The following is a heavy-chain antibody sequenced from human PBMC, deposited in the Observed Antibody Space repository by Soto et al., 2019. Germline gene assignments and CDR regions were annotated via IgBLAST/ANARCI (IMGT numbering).Heavy chain of an antibody. CDR2: ISVSVGST. D-gene: IGHD6-19*01. V-gene: IGHV3-23*01. CDR3: AKVERAVAGIID. J-gene: IGHJ4*02. CDR1: GFTFSSYA. Sequence: TGGSLRLSCAASGFTFSSYAMSWVRQAPGKGLDWVSAISVSVGSTYYADSVKGRFTISRDNSKNTLYLQMNSLRAEDAAVYYCAKVERAVAGIIDWGQGTLVTVSS.